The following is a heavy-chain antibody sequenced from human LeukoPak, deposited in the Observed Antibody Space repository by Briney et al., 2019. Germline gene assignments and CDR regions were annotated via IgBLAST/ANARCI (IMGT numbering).Heavy chain of an antibody. V-gene: IGHV3-21*01. CDR2: ISSSSSYI. D-gene: IGHD6-19*01. J-gene: IGHJ4*02. CDR3: ARSGYSSGWDY. CDR1: GFTFSSYT. Sequence: GGSLTLSCAASGFTFSSYTMNWVRQAPGKGLEWVSFISSSSSYIYYADSVKGRFTISRDNAKNSLHLQMNSLRAEDTAVYYCARSGYSSGWDYWGREPWSPSPQ.